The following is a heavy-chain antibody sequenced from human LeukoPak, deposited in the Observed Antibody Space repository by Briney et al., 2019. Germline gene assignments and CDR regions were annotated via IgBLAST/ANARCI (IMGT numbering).Heavy chain of an antibody. J-gene: IGHJ4*02. Sequence: LSLTCSVSGASISSYYWSWIRQPAGKGLEWVSYISSSGSTIYYADSVKGRFTISRDNAKNSLYLQMNSLRAEDTAVYYCARDYYDSSGYYYFDYWGQGTLVTVSS. V-gene: IGHV3-11*04. CDR1: GASISSYY. CDR2: ISSSGSTI. D-gene: IGHD3-22*01. CDR3: ARDYYDSSGYYYFDY.